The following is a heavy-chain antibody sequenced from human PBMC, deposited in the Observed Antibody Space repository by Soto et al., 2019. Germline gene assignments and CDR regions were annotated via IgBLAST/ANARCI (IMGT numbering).Heavy chain of an antibody. CDR2: IYSGGST. D-gene: IGHD5-18*01. J-gene: IGHJ6*02. CDR3: ASNSYGYYYYGMDV. CDR1: GFTVSSNY. V-gene: IGHV3-53*04. Sequence: GGSLRLSCAASGFTVSSNYMSWVRQAPGKGLEWVSVIYSGGSTYYADSVKGRFTISRHNSKNTLYLQMNSLRDEDTAVYYCASNSYGYYYYGMDVWGQGTTVTVSS.